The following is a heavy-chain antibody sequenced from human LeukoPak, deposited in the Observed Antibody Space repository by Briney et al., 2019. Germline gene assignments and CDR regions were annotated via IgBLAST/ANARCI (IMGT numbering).Heavy chain of an antibody. V-gene: IGHV3-23*01. CDR3: AKDLGSTLRYSGCDYPPRYFDY. D-gene: IGHD5-12*01. CDR1: GFTFSSYG. CDR2: ISGSGGST. J-gene: IGHJ4*02. Sequence: GGSLRLSCAASGFTFSSYGMSWVRQAPGKGLEWVSAISGSGGSTYYADSVKGRFTISRDNSKNTLYLQMNSLRAEDTAVYYCAKDLGSTLRYSGCDYPPRYFDYWGQGTLVTVSS.